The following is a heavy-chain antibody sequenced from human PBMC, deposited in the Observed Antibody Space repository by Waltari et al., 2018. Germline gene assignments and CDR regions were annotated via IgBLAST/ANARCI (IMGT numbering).Heavy chain of an antibody. V-gene: IGHV4-34*01. J-gene: IGHJ4*02. CDR1: GGSLSGYY. CDR2: INHSGST. Sequence: QVQLQQWGAGLLKPSETLSLTCAVYGGSLSGYYWSWIRQPPGKGLEWIGEINHSGSTNYNPSLKSRVTISVDTSKNQFSLKLSSVTAADTAVYYCARGLFGVVIPQDYWGQGTLVTVSS. D-gene: IGHD3-3*01. CDR3: ARGLFGVVIPQDY.